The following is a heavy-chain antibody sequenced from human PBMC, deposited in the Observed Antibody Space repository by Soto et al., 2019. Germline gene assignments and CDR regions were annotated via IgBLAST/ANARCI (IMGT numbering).Heavy chain of an antibody. CDR2: ISSSSSYT. CDR1: RLTFSDYS. Sequence: EGCRRLSGAASRLTFSDYSIRWSRPPPGSGLECVSYISSSSSYTNYSNSVKGRFTSSTDISNNSPDLQMTSLRADALHLDYCARDYYDSSSYYLDYSGKGTLGTVSS. CDR3: ARDYYDSSSYYLDY. J-gene: IGHJ4*02. V-gene: IGHV3-11*06. D-gene: IGHD3-22*01.